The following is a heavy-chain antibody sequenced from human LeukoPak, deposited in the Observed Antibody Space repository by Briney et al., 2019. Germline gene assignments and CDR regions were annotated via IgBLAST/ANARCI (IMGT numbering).Heavy chain of an antibody. D-gene: IGHD2-21*02. V-gene: IGHV3-74*01. CDR3: ARSLYCGGDCYSPDAFDI. Sequence: GGSLRLSCAASGFTFSSYWMHWVRQAPGKGLVWVSRINSDGSSTSYADSVKGRFTISRDNAKNTLYLQMNSLRAEDTAVYYCARSLYCGGDCYSPDAFDIWGQGTMVTVSS. J-gene: IGHJ3*02. CDR1: GFTFSSYW. CDR2: INSDGSST.